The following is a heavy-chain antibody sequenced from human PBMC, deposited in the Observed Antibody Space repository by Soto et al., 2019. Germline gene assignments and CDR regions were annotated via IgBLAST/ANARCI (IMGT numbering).Heavy chain of an antibody. CDR2: IIPIFGTA. Sequence: QVQLVQSGAEVKKPGSSVKVSCKASGGTFSSYAISWVRQAPGQGLEWMGGIIPIFGTADYAQKFQGRVTITWDESAMTAYMELSSRRSEDTAVYYCASPPIVTTIVNYYYGMVVWGQGTTVTVSS. CDR1: GGTFSSYA. V-gene: IGHV1-69*05. CDR3: ASPPIVTTIVNYYYGMVV. D-gene: IGHD5-12*01. J-gene: IGHJ6*02.